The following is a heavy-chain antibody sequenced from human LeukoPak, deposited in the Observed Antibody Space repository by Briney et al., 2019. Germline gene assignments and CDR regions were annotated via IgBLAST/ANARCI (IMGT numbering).Heavy chain of an antibody. J-gene: IGHJ4*02. D-gene: IGHD3-16*01. Sequence: PGGSLRLSWAASGMTFSNHWIHWVRQAPGKGLVWVSLIKTDGRTTIYADSVKGRFTISRDNGKSTLYLQMNSLRAEDTAIYYCTTGPSYGYEWWGQGTVVTVSS. V-gene: IGHV3-74*01. CDR2: IKTDGRTT. CDR3: TTGPSYGYEW. CDR1: GMTFSNHW.